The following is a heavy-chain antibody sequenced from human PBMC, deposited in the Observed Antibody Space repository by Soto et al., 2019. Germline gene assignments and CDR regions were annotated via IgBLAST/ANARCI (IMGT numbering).Heavy chain of an antibody. D-gene: IGHD2-15*01. CDR3: AREEPALYCHGASCSIPHFAH. CDR1: GFTFNTYR. CDR2: IKEDGSER. J-gene: IGHJ4*02. Sequence: EVQLVESGGGLVQPGGSLRLSCAASGFTFNTYRMTWVRQAPGKGLEWVANIKEDGSERFYEDSVKGRFTISRDNAKNTLFLQMTSLRVEHTAVYYCAREEPALYCHGASCSIPHFAHWGQGTLVTVSS. V-gene: IGHV3-7*01.